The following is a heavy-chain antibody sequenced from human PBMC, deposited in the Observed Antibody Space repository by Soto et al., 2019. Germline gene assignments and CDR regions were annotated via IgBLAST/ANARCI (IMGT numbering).Heavy chain of an antibody. CDR2: IYYSGST. CDR3: ARHPNPGMPLRYKYGMDG. Sequence: SLTCTVSGGSISSSSYYWGWIRQPPGKGLEWIGSIYYSGSTYYNPSLKSRVTISVDTSKNQFSLKLSSVTAADTAVYYCARHPNPGMPLRYKYGMDGWGKGTTVTVS. J-gene: IGHJ6*04. D-gene: IGHD1-20*01. V-gene: IGHV4-39*01. CDR1: GGSISSSSYY.